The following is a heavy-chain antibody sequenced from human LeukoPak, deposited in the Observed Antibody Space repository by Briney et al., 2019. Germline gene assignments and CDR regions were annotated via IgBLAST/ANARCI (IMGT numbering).Heavy chain of an antibody. J-gene: IGHJ4*02. CDR2: IKQDGSEK. V-gene: IGHV3-7*01. D-gene: IGHD4-17*01. CDR3: ARDVGDYFDY. Sequence: GGSLRLSCAASGFTFSSYWMTWVRQAPGKGLEWVASIKQDGSEKHYVDSVRGRFAIARDNAKNSLYLRMNGLRVDDTAVYYCARDVGDYFDYWGQGTLVTVSS. CDR1: GFTFSSYW.